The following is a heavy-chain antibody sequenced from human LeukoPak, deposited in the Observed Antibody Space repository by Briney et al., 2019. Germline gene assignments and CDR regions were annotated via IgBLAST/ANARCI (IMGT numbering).Heavy chain of an antibody. V-gene: IGHV4-4*07. CDR2: IYTSGST. CDR3: ARRGYYGDSDYYYYGMDV. Sequence: SETLSLTYTVSGGSISSYYWSWIRQPAGKGLEWIGRIYTSGSTNYNPSLKSRVTMSVDTSKNQFSLKLSSVTAADTAVYYCARRGYYGDSDYYYYGMDVWGQGTTVTVSS. CDR1: GGSISSYY. J-gene: IGHJ6*02. D-gene: IGHD4-17*01.